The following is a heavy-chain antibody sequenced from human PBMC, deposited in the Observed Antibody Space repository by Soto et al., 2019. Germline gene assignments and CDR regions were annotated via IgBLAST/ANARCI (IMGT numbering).Heavy chain of an antibody. CDR2: IWYDGSNK. CDR3: ARARNYYYGMDV. J-gene: IGHJ6*02. CDR1: GFTFSSYG. Sequence: WGSLRLSCAASGFTFSSYGMHWVRQAPGKGLEWVAVIWYDGSNKYYADSVKGRFTISRDNSKNTLYLQMNSLRAEDTAVYYCARARNYYYGMDVWGQGTTVNVSS. V-gene: IGHV3-33*01.